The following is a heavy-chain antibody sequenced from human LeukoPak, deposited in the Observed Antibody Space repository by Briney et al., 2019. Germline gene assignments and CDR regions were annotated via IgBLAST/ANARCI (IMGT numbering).Heavy chain of an antibody. Sequence: SETLSLTCAVYGGSFSGYYWSWIRQPPGKGLEWIGEINHRGSTNYNPSLKSRVTISVDTSKNQFSLKLSSVTAADTAVYYCARGYKYGGTVDYWGQGTLVTVSS. CDR2: INHRGST. J-gene: IGHJ4*02. CDR3: ARGYKYGGTVDY. CDR1: GGSFSGYY. V-gene: IGHV4-34*01. D-gene: IGHD1/OR15-1a*01.